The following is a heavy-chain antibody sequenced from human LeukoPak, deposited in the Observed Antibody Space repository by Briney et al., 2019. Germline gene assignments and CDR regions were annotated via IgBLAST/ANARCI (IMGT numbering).Heavy chain of an antibody. CDR2: ISSSSTTI. CDR1: GLTFSSYT. Sequence: GGSLRLSCAVSGLTFSSYTMNWVRQAPGKGLEWVSYISSSSTTIYYADSVKGRFTIFRDNARNSLYLQMNSLRAEDTAVYYCARDAGNSSGWYGLWRSDYYMDVWGKGTTVTVSS. D-gene: IGHD6-19*01. V-gene: IGHV3-48*01. CDR3: ARDAGNSSGWYGLWRSDYYMDV. J-gene: IGHJ6*03.